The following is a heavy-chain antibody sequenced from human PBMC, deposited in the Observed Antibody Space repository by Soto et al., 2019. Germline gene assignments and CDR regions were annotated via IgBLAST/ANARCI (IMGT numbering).Heavy chain of an antibody. V-gene: IGHV4-4*07. CDR1: GGSISSYY. CDR3: AREGYEYQWEPGAFDY. D-gene: IGHD1-26*01. Sequence: SSETLSLTCTVSGGSISSYYWSWIRQPAGKGLEWIGRIYTSGSTNYNPSLKSRVTMSVDTSKNQFSLKLSSVTAADTAVYYCAREGYEYQWEPGAFDYWGQGTLVTVSS. J-gene: IGHJ4*02. CDR2: IYTSGST.